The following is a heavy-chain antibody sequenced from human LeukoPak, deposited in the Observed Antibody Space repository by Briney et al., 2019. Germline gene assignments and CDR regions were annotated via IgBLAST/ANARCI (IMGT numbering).Heavy chain of an antibody. CDR2: IYYSGST. J-gene: IGHJ5*02. CDR3: ARVGQWPNEGFDP. V-gene: IGHV4-59*01. Sequence: NSSETLSLTCTVSGGSISSYYWSWIRQPPGKGLEWIGYIYYSGSTNYNPSLKSRVTISVDTSKNQFSLKLSSVTAADTAVYYCARVGQWPNEGFDPWGQGTLVTVSS. D-gene: IGHD6-19*01. CDR1: GGSISSYY.